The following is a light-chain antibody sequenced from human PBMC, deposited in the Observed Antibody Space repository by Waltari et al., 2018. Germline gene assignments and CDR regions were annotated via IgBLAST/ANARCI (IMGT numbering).Light chain of an antibody. Sequence: QSALTQPASVSGSPGRSITISCIGGGSFVSWYQQHPGKAPKRTIYDDIRRPSGVSNRFSATKSDNTASLTISGLQADDEAVYYCASFVGGTTYLLIGGGTRLTVL. CDR1: GSF. J-gene: IGLJ2*01. V-gene: IGLV2-23*01. CDR3: ASFVGGTTYLL. CDR2: DDI.